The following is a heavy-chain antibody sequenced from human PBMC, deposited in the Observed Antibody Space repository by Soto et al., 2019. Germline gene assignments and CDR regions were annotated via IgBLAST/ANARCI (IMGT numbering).Heavy chain of an antibody. Sequence: GESLKISCNVSRYSFPSYLNGCVGRTPGKRLEWGGIIYPGDCDTGYSRAFQGQVTISADKPISTAYLQWSSLKASDNAMYYCARRYCSGGSCYHFDYWGQGTLVTVSS. CDR1: RYSFPSYL. D-gene: IGHD2-15*01. CDR3: ARRYCSGGSCYHFDY. J-gene: IGHJ4*02. CDR2: IYPGDCDT. V-gene: IGHV5-51*01.